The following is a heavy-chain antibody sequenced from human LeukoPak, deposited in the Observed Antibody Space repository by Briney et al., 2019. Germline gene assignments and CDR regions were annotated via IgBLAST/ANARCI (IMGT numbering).Heavy chain of an antibody. V-gene: IGHV4-34*01. J-gene: IGHJ4*02. CDR2: INHSGST. D-gene: IGHD3-10*01. CDR1: VGSFSGYY. Sequence: SETLSLTCAIYVGSFSGYYWSWIRQPPGKGLEWIGEINHSGSTNYNPSLKSRVTISVDTSKNQFSLKLSSVTAADTAVYYCASLGSPPDDYWGQGTLVTVSS. CDR3: ASLGSPPDDY.